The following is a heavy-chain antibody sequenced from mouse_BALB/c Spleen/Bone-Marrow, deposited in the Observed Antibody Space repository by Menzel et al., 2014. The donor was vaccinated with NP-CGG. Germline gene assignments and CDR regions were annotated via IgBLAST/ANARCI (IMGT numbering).Heavy chain of an antibody. D-gene: IGHD4-1*01. V-gene: IGHV7-3*02. Sequence: EVQLVESGGGLVQPGGSLRLSCATSGFTFTDYYMSWVRQPPGKALEWLGFIRNKANGYTTEYSASVKGRFTISRDNSQSILYRQMNTLRAEDSATYYCARFFNWGLDYWGQGTTLTVSS. CDR3: ARFFNWGLDY. CDR2: IRNKANGYTT. J-gene: IGHJ2*01. CDR1: GFTFTDYY.